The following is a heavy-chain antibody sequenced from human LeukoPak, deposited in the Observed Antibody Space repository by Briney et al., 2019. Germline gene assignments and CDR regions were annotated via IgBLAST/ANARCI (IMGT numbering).Heavy chain of an antibody. CDR3: ATNSSSWTSYCHH. V-gene: IGHV3-64D*06. CDR1: GFSFNHYG. Sequence: GGSLRLSCTASGFSFNHYGMHWVRQAPGKGLEHVSVISSNGHRTYYADSVKGRFTISRDNSKDTLYLQMSSLRVEDTAVYYCATNSSSWTSYCHHWGQGTLVTVSS. D-gene: IGHD6-13*01. CDR2: ISSNGHRT. J-gene: IGHJ1*01.